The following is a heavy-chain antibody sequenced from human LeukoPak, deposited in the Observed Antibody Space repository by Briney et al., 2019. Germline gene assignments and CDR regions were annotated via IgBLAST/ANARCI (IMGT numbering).Heavy chain of an antibody. CDR1: GGSISSYY. V-gene: IGHV4-4*07. J-gene: IGHJ6*02. CDR2: IYTSGST. CDR3: ARELGVAARTGYYYYGMDV. Sequence: SETLSLTCTVSGGSISSYYWSWIRQPAGKGLEWIGRIYTSGSTNYNPSLKSRVTMSVDTSKNQFSLKLSSVTAADTAVYYCARELGVAARTGYYYYGMDVWGQGTTVTVSS. D-gene: IGHD6-6*01.